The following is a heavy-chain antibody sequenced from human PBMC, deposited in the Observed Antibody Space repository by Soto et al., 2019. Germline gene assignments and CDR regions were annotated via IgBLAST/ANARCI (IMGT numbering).Heavy chain of an antibody. CDR1: GFTFSGFA. V-gene: IGHV3-23*01. J-gene: IGHJ4*02. Sequence: EVQLLESGGGLAQPGGSLRLSCAASGFTFSGFAMSWVRQAPGKGLEWVSAITGSGGSTYHADSVKGRFTISRDNSKNVLYLEMNNLIADDTAVYYCAKGSSSSRPYYSDSWGQGTLATVSS. CDR3: AKGSSSSRPYYSDS. D-gene: IGHD6-6*01. CDR2: ITGSGGST.